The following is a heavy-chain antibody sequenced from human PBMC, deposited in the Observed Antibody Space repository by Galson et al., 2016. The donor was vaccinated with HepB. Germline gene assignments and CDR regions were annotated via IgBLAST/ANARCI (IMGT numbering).Heavy chain of an antibody. D-gene: IGHD3-22*01. CDR1: GFTFSRYW. Sequence: SLRLSCAASGFTFSRYWMHWVRQVPGKGLVWVSRINSDGSSRKYADSVKGRFTIYRDNAKNTLYLQMNSLRAEDKAVYYCAREGYYYDNSFFRRENAFDIWGQGTMVTVSS. CDR3: AREGYYYDNSFFRRENAFDI. CDR2: INSDGSSR. J-gene: IGHJ3*02. V-gene: IGHV3-74*01.